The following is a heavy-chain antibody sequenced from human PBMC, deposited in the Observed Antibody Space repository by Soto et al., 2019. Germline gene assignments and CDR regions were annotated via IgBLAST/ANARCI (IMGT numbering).Heavy chain of an antibody. CDR3: GDLGTPDY. CDR1: VSFSGRH. V-gene: IGHV3-72*01. Sequence: EVQLVESGGGLVQPGGSLRLSFAAPVSFSGRHMDWVRQSPGEGLEWVALIRTKPEGDTTEYAASVKVRFTISRDDSENTLYLKMNSLKVEDTAIYYCGDLGTPDYWGQGTLVTVSS. CDR2: IRTKPEGDTT. J-gene: IGHJ4*02. D-gene: IGHD3-10*01.